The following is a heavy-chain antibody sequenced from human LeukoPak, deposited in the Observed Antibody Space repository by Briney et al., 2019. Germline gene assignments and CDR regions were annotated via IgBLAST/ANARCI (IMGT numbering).Heavy chain of an antibody. CDR1: GFTFSNYW. Sequence: GGSLRLSCAASGFTFSNYWMTWVRQVPGKGLEWVANIKQDGSEKNYLDSVKGRFTISRDNAKNSLYLQMSSLRAEDTAVYYCARYRDATPSAHNLYWGQGTLVTVSS. CDR3: ARYRDATPSAHNLY. D-gene: IGHD3-16*02. V-gene: IGHV3-7*01. J-gene: IGHJ4*02. CDR2: IKQDGSEK.